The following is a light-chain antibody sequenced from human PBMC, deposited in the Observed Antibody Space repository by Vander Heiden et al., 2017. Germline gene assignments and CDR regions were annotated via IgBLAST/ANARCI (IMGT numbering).Light chain of an antibody. CDR1: QSVGSS. V-gene: IGKV3-11*01. J-gene: IGKJ4*01. Sequence: VLTQSPATLSLSPGESATLSCRARQSVGSSLAWYQQKPGQAPRLLIYDASNSATGSPARFSGSGSGTDFTLTISSLEPEDFAVYYCQKRSNWPPVTFGGGTKVEI. CDR3: QKRSNWPPVT. CDR2: DAS.